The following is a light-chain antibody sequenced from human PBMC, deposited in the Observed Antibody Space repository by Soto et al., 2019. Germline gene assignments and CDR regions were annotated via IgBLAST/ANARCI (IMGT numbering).Light chain of an antibody. CDR2: SAS. CDR3: LQGYNTFWT. V-gene: IGKV1-39*01. CDR1: QPIGTS. J-gene: IGKJ1*01. Sequence: DIQMTQSPSSLSASVGDSVTVTCRASQPIGTSLHWYQQRAGKAPKVLISSASRLQSGVSSRFSGSGSRTHFPHTISSLRPEDSATYYSLQGYNTFWTFGQETKVEIK.